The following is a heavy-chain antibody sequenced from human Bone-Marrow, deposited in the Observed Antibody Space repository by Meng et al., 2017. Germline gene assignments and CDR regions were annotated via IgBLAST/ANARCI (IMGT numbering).Heavy chain of an antibody. J-gene: IGHJ3*02. CDR2: IYYSGST. D-gene: IGHD6-13*01. V-gene: IGHV4-39*07. CDR1: GGSISSSSYY. Sequence: SETLSLTCTVSGGSISSSSYYWGWIRQPPGKGLEWIGSIYYSGSTYYNPSLKSRVTISVDTSKNQFSLKLSSVTAADTAVYYCARDPLSGSSSWDLPLMSEGDDAFDIWGQGTMVTVSS. CDR3: ARDPLSGSSSWDLPLMSEGDDAFDI.